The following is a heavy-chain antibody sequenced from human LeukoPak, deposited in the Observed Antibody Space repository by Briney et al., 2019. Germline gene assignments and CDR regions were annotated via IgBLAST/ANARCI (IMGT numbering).Heavy chain of an antibody. CDR3: ARGVGYAGEYSSWYPDY. J-gene: IGHJ4*02. V-gene: IGHV7-4-1*02. CDR2: INTNTGNP. D-gene: IGHD6-6*01. Sequence: AASVNVSCKASGYTFTSYAMNWVRQAPGQGLEWMGWINTNTGNPTYAQGFTGRFVFSLDTSVSTAYLQISSLKAEDTAVYYCARGVGYAGEYSSWYPDYWGQGTLVTVSS. CDR1: GYTFTSYA.